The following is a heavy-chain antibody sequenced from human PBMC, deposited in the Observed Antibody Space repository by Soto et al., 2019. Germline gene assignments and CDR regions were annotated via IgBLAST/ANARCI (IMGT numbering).Heavy chain of an antibody. CDR3: AKRGTHLTLDAFDI. D-gene: IGHD1-1*01. CDR1: GGSISSFY. J-gene: IGHJ3*02. V-gene: IGHV4-59*03. Sequence: SETLSLTCTVSGGSISSFYWSWIRQPPGKGLEWIGNIYYSDSANYKSSLRGRVTISLDTSKNQFSLRLRSVTAADTAVYYCAKRGTHLTLDAFDIWGQGTMVTVSS. CDR2: IYYSDSA.